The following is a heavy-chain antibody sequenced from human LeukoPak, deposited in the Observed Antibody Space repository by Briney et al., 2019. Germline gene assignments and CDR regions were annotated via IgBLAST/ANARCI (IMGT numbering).Heavy chain of an antibody. V-gene: IGHV1-69*04. CDR3: ARADMFYGSGSYYNPPGDY. Sequence: GSSVKVSCKASGGTFSSYAICWVRQAPGQGLEWMGRIIPILGIANYAQKFQGRVTITRDTSASTAYMELSSLRSEDTAVYYCARADMFYGSGSYYNPPGDYWGQGTLVTVSS. J-gene: IGHJ4*02. D-gene: IGHD3-10*01. CDR2: IIPILGIA. CDR1: GGTFSSYA.